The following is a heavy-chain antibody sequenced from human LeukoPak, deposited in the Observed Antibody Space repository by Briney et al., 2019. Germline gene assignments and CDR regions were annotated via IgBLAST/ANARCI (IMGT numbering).Heavy chain of an antibody. CDR3: ARVTTKTFYWYYDL. V-gene: IGHV1-2*02. D-gene: IGHD4-17*01. J-gene: IGHJ2*01. CDR2: FNTNNGDA. Sequence: ASVKVSCKGSFNGYYIHWLRRAPGQGLEWMGSFNTNNGDADHAQRFQGRVTMSKNTSISTAYLDLSSLTSDDTAVYFCARVTTKTFYWYYDLWGPGTLVTVSS. CDR1: SFNGYY.